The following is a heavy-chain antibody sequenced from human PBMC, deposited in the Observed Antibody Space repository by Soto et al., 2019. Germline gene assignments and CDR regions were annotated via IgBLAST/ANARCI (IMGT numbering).Heavy chain of an antibody. D-gene: IGHD6-13*01. CDR1: GYTFTSYD. CDR2: IIPIFGTA. V-gene: IGHV1-69*13. Sequence: GASVKVSCKASGYTFTSYDINWVRQAPGQGLEWMGGIIPIFGTANYAQKFQGRVTITADESTSTAYMELSSLRSEDTAVYYCARTYSSSWPYYYYGMDVWGQGTTVTVSS. CDR3: ARTYSSSWPYYYYGMDV. J-gene: IGHJ6*02.